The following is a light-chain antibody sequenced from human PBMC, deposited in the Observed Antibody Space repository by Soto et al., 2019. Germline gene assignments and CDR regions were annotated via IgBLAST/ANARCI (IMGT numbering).Light chain of an antibody. V-gene: IGLV7-46*01. J-gene: IGLJ2*01. CDR3: LLSYRGARPGRVV. CDR2: DTS. Sequence: QAVVTQEPSLTVSPGGTVTLTCGSSTGAVTSGHYPYWFQQKPGQAPRTLIYDTSNKHSWTPARFSGSLLGGKAALTLSGAQPEDEAEYYCLLSYRGARPGRVVFGGGTKLTVL. CDR1: TGAVTSGHY.